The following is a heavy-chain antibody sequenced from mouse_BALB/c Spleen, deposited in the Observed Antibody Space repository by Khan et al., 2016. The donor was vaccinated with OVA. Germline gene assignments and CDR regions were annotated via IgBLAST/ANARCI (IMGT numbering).Heavy chain of an antibody. J-gene: IGHJ3*01. CDR3: ARAFYNGAWFAY. CDR1: GFSLSNYG. Sequence: QVQLKESGPGLVAPSQTLSITCTVSGFSLSNYGVHWVRQPPGKGLEWLGVIWAGGSTNHNSALMSRLSISKDDSKSQVFLKMNSLQIDDTAMYYCARAFYNGAWFAYGGQGTLVTVSA. D-gene: IGHD1-3*01. V-gene: IGHV2-9*02. CDR2: IWAGGST.